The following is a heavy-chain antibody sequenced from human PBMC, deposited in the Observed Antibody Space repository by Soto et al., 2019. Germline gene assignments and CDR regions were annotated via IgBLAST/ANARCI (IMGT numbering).Heavy chain of an antibody. Sequence: GESLKISCKGSGYSFTSYWIGWVRQMPGKGLEWMGIIYPGDSDTRYSPSFQGQVTISADKSISTAYLQWSSLKASDTAMYYCARHWGWVAVAGRQPYYYYGMDVWGQGTTVTVSS. CDR2: IYPGDSDT. CDR3: ARHWGWVAVAGRQPYYYYGMDV. D-gene: IGHD6-19*01. J-gene: IGHJ6*02. V-gene: IGHV5-51*01. CDR1: GYSFTSYW.